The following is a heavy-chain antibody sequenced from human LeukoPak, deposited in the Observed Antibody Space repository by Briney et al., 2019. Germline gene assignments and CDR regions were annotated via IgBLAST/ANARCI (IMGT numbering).Heavy chain of an antibody. V-gene: IGHV1-2*02. D-gene: IGHD6-13*01. CDR3: ARENPGIAAAGTEAFDI. Sequence: ASVKVSCEASGYTFTGYYMHWVRQAPGQGLEWMGWINPNSGGTNYAQKFQGRVTMTRDTSISTAYMELSRLRSDDTAVYYCARENPGIAAAGTEAFDIWGQGTMVTVSS. CDR1: GYTFTGYY. CDR2: INPNSGGT. J-gene: IGHJ3*02.